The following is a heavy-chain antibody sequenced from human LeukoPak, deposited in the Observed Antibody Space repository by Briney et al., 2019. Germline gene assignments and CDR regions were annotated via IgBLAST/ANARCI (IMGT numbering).Heavy chain of an antibody. V-gene: IGHV4-39*01. CDR1: GGSITSNTYY. Sequence: SETLSLTCSVSGGSITSNTYYWGWVRQPPGKGLEWIGNIYYSGTTYYNPSLKSRVTISVDTSKDQFSLQLSSVTAADTAVYYCASQYCSGGSCYYYGTDVWGQGTTVTVSS. J-gene: IGHJ6*02. CDR2: IYYSGTT. CDR3: ASQYCSGGSCYYYGTDV. D-gene: IGHD2-15*01.